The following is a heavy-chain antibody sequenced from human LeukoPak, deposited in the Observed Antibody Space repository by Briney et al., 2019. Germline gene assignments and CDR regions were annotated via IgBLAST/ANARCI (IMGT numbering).Heavy chain of an antibody. CDR2: IIPIFGTA. D-gene: IGHD3-22*01. CDR3: ARGNYYDSSGYLYDFDY. CDR1: GGTFSSYA. V-gene: IGHV1-69*01. Sequence: SVKVSCKASGGTFSSYAISWVRQAPGQGLEWMGGIIPIFGTANYAQKFQGRVTITADESTSTAYMELSSLRSEDTAVYYCARGNYYDSSGYLYDFDYWGQGTLVTVSS. J-gene: IGHJ4*02.